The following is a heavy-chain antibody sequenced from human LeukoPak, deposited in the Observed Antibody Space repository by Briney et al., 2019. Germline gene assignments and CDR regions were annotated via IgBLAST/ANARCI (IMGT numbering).Heavy chain of an antibody. J-gene: IGHJ4*02. Sequence: LETLSLTCTVSGGSIGSSNYYWGWLRQPPGKGLEWIGIIYYSGSTYFNPSLKSRVTISIETSKNKFSLKLSSVTAADTAVYYCASLDYYDMSRTDFWGQGILVTVSS. CDR3: ASLDYYDMSRTDF. D-gene: IGHD3-22*01. CDR2: IYYSGST. CDR1: GGSIGSSNYY. V-gene: IGHV4-39*01.